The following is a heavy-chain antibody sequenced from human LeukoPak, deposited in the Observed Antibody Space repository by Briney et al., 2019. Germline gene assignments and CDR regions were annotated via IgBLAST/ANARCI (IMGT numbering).Heavy chain of an antibody. CDR3: ARIRYSSSSYHFDY. D-gene: IGHD6-13*01. CDR1: GGSISSSSYY. J-gene: IGHJ4*02. CDR2: IYYSGST. V-gene: IGHV4-39*01. Sequence: SETLSLTCTVSGGSISSSSYYWGWIRQAPGKGLEWIGSIYYSGSTYYNPSLKSRVTISVDTSKNQFSLKLSSVTAADTAVYYCARIRYSSSSYHFDYWGQGTLVTVSS.